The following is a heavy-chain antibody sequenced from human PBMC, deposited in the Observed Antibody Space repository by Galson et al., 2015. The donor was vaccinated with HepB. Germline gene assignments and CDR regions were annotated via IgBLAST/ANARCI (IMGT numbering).Heavy chain of an antibody. Sequence: SLRLSCAASGFTFSTYGMHWVRQAPGEGLEWVAVIWYDGSNKYYADSVKGRFTISRDNSKNTLYLQMNSLRAEDTAVYYCARDGYKTEYYCDNWGQGTLVTVSS. V-gene: IGHV3-33*08. D-gene: IGHD5-24*01. CDR2: IWYDGSNK. J-gene: IGHJ4*02. CDR1: GFTFSTYG. CDR3: ARDGYKTEYYCDN.